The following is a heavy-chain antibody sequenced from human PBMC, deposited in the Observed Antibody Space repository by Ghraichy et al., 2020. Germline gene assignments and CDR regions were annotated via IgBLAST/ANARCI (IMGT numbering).Heavy chain of an antibody. J-gene: IGHJ3*02. D-gene: IGHD4-17*01. CDR1: GYTLTELS. CDR3: ATPHNDGDYVRDAFDI. V-gene: IGHV1-24*01. CDR2: FDPEDGET. Sequence: ASVKVSCKVSGYTLTELSMHWVRQAPGKGLEWMGGFDPEDGETIYAQKFQGRVTMTEDTSTDTAYMELSSLRSEDTAVYYCATPHNDGDYVRDAFDIWGQGTMVTVSS.